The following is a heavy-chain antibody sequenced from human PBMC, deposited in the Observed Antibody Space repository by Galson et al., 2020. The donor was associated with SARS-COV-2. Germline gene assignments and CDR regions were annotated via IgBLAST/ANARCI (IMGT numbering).Heavy chain of an antibody. CDR3: AKATPKGWELDYFGY. CDR1: GFTFDDYA. Sequence: TLTLSCAASGFTFDDYAMHWVRQAPRKGLEWVSGISWHSGSIGYADSVKGRFTISRDNAKNSLYLQMNSLRAEDTALYYCAKATPKGWELDYFGYWGQGTLVTVSS. CDR2: ISWHSGSI. V-gene: IGHV3-9*01. D-gene: IGHD1-26*01. J-gene: IGHJ4*03.